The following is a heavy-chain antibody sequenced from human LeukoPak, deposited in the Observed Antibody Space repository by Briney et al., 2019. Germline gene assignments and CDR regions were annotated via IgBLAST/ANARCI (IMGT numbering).Heavy chain of an antibody. D-gene: IGHD3-10*02. CDR3: AELGITMIGGV. V-gene: IGHV3-21*01. CDR2: ISGSRSYI. Sequence: AGGSLRLSCAASGFTFNSYSMNWVRQAPGRGLEWGSSISGSRSYIYYADSVKGRFTISRDNAKNSLYLQMNSLRAEDTAVYYCAELGITMIGGVWGKGTTVTISS. J-gene: IGHJ6*04. CDR1: GFTFNSYS.